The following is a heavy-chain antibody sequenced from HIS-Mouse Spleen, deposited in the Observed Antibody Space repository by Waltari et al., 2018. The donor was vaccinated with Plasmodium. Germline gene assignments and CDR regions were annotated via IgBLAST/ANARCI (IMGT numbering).Heavy chain of an antibody. V-gene: IGHV4-31*03. CDR1: GGSIRSGGYY. D-gene: IGHD6-13*01. CDR3: ARSIAATVTFYFDY. CDR2: IYYSGST. Sequence: QVQLQASGPGLVKPSQTLSLTCTVSGGSIRSGGYYWIWIRQHPGKGREWIGYIYYSGSTYYNPSLKSRVTISVDTSKNQFSLKLSSVTAADTAVYYCARSIAATVTFYFDYWGQGTLVTVSS. J-gene: IGHJ4*02.